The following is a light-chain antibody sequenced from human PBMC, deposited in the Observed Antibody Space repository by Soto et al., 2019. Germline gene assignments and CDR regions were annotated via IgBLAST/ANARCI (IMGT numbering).Light chain of an antibody. J-gene: IGKJ5*01. CDR3: QQSYSVPIN. V-gene: IGKV1-39*01. CDR1: ESIRSH. Sequence: DIQMTQSPSSLSASVGDRVTITCRSSESIRSHLNWYQQKSGRAPQLLIHAACTLQTGVPSRVSGRISGTDFTLKIGSLQPEDYATYYCQQSYSVPINLGRESSLE. CDR2: AAC.